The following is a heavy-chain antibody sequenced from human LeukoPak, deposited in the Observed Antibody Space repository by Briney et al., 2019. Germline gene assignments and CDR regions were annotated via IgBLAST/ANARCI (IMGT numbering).Heavy chain of an antibody. CDR3: ARQKCTSTSCLTKNAFDI. D-gene: IGHD2-2*01. CDR1: CSIKGYY. V-gene: IGHV4-4*09. Sequence: SEPLSLTCTVSCSIKGYYWSWIRQPPGKGLERIGYIYTSGNTNYNPYLESRVTISLNTVKNHFSLDLSSVTAADTAVYYCARQKCTSTSCLTKNAFDIWGQGTMVTVSS. J-gene: IGHJ3*02. CDR2: IYTSGNT.